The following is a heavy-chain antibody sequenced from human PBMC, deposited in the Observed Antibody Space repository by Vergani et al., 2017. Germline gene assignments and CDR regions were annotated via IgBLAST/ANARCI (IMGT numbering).Heavy chain of an antibody. V-gene: IGHV4-34*01. D-gene: IGHD3-10*01. CDR3: ARGGFIRGVFS. J-gene: IGHJ5*02. CDR1: GGSISSSSYY. Sequence: QVQLQQWGAGLLKPSETLSLTCTVSGGSISSSSYYWSWIRQPPGKGLEWIGEINHSGSTNYNPSLKSRVTISVDTSKNQFSLKLSSVTAADTAVYYCARGGFIRGVFSWGQGTLVTVSS. CDR2: INHSGST.